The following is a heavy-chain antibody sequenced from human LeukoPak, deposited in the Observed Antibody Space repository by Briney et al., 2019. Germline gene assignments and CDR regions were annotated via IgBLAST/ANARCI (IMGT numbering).Heavy chain of an antibody. D-gene: IGHD6-19*01. V-gene: IGHV3-64D*06. Sequence: GGSLRLSCSASGFTFSSYAMHWVRQAPGKGLEYLSAISSNGGSTYYADSVKGRFTISRDNSKNTLYLQMSSLRAEDTAVYYCVRGFIAVAPRAFDIWGQGTMVTVSS. CDR1: GFTFSSYA. CDR3: VRGFIAVAPRAFDI. J-gene: IGHJ3*02. CDR2: ISSNGGST.